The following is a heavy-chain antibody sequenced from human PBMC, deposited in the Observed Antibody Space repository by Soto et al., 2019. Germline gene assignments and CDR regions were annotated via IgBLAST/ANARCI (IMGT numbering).Heavy chain of an antibody. CDR3: AREGSNSWRVLNYYYYMDV. D-gene: IGHD6-13*01. CDR1: GFTFDDYG. Sequence: GGSLRLSCAASGFTFDDYGMSWVRQAPGKGLEWVSGINWNGGSTGYADSVKGRFTISRDNAKNSLYLQMNSLRAEDTALYHCAREGSNSWRVLNYYYYMDVWGKGTTVTVSS. V-gene: IGHV3-20*01. CDR2: INWNGGST. J-gene: IGHJ6*03.